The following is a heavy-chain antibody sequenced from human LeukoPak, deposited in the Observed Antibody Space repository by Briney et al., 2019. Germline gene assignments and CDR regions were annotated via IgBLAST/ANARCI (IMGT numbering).Heavy chain of an antibody. D-gene: IGHD3-22*01. V-gene: IGHV3-7*01. Sequence: PGGSLRLSCAASGFTFSSYWMSWVRQAPGKGLEWVANIKQDGSEKYYVDSVKGRFTISRDNAKNSLYLQMNSLRAEDTAVYYCAKDHYYYDSSGYMSIFSDYWGQGTLVTVSS. CDR1: GFTFSSYW. CDR2: IKQDGSEK. CDR3: AKDHYYYDSSGYMSIFSDY. J-gene: IGHJ4*02.